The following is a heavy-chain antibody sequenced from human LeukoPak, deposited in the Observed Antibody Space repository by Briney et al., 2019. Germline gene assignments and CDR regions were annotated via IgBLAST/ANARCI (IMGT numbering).Heavy chain of an antibody. V-gene: IGHV1-2*02. D-gene: IGHD1-1*01. CDR2: INPNSGGT. CDR3: ARGRYNWNDGYYYYMDV. Sequence: AASVKVSCKASGYTFTGYYMRWVRQAPGQGLEWMGWINPNSGGTNYAQKFQGRVTMTRDTSITTAYMELSRLRSDDTAVYYCARGRYNWNDGYYYYMDVWGKGTTVTISS. J-gene: IGHJ6*03. CDR1: GYTFTGYY.